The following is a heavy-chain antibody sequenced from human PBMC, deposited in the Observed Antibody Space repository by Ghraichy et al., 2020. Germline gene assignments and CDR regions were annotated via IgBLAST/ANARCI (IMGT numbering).Heavy chain of an antibody. CDR1: GFTFSSYA. CDR3: AKDGYSYGYSLSYFDY. Sequence: GESLNISCAASGFTFSSYAMSWVRQAPGKGLEWVSAISGSGGSTYYADSVKGRFTISRDNSKNTLYLQMNSLRAEDTAVYYCAKDGYSYGYSLSYFDYWGQGTLVTVSS. V-gene: IGHV3-23*01. D-gene: IGHD5-18*01. CDR2: ISGSGGST. J-gene: IGHJ4*02.